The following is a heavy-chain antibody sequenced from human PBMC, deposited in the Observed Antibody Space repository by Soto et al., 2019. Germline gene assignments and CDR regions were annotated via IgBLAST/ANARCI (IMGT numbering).Heavy chain of an antibody. Sequence: VQLVQSGDVVKQPGASVKVSCKNSGSTITAYGISWVQQSHGQGLEWMAWINSHNGNTYYAQNLQGKAPMTTDTATSTAYMEPSSHRSDDAAADYAASTRTAVACPGVNRGQGAAVTVTS. J-gene: IGHJ4*02. CDR1: GSTITAYG. V-gene: IGHV1-18*01. D-gene: IGHD6-13*01. CDR3: ASTRTAVACPGVN. CDR2: INSHNGNT.